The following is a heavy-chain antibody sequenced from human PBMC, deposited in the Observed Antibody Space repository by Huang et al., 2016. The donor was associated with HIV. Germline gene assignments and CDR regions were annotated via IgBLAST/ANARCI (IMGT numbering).Heavy chain of an antibody. V-gene: IGHV3-30*02. CDR3: ATDLGGYSFDY. CDR2: IRFDGGNK. J-gene: IGHJ4*02. D-gene: IGHD2-21*02. CDR1: GFSFSHYG. Sequence: QEQLVESGGGVVQPGGSLRLSCATSGFSFSHYGMHWVRQAPGKGLEWGAVIRFDGGNKHYADSAKGRFTISRDNSKKMFFLEMNSLRGDDTAFYYCATDLGGYSFDYWGQGALVSVSS.